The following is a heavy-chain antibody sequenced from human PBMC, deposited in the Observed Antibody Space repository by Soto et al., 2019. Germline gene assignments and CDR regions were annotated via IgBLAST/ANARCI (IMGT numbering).Heavy chain of an antibody. CDR2: IYYSGST. J-gene: IGHJ4*02. Sequence: SETLSLTCTVSGGSISSGDYYWSWIRQPPGKGLEWIGYIYYSGSTYYNPSLKSRVTISVDTSKNQFSLKLSSVTAADTAVYYCAIGGSYDSSGPYTVDYWGQGTLVTVSS. D-gene: IGHD3-22*01. V-gene: IGHV4-30-4*01. CDR1: GGSISSGDYY. CDR3: AIGGSYDSSGPYTVDY.